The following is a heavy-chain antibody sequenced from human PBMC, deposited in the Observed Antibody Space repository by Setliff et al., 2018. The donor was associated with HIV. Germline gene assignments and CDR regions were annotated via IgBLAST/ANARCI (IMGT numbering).Heavy chain of an antibody. CDR2: FYHSGST. J-gene: IGHJ4*02. CDR1: GYSISSGYY. V-gene: IGHV4-38-2*01. D-gene: IGHD2-2*01. Sequence: SETLSLTCAVSGYSISSGYYWGWIRQPPGKGLEWIGSFYHSGSTYYNPSLRSRVTISVDTSKNQFSLKLGSVTAADTAIFYCARHSGGDQLLREFDYWGQGTLVTVSS. CDR3: ARHSGGDQLLREFDY.